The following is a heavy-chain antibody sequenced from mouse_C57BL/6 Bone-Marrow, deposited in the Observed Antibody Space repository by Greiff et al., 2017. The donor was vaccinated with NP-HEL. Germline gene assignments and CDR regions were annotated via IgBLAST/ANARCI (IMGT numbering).Heavy chain of an antibody. CDR2: IYPRSGNT. J-gene: IGHJ4*01. Sequence: VQLQQSGAELARPGASVKLSCKASGYTFTSYGISWVKQRTGQGLEWIGEIYPRSGNTYYNEKFKGKATLTADKSSSTAYMELRSLTSEDSAVYFCARAGSAHYYYGSSYVGGAMDYWGQGTSVTVSS. CDR3: ARAGSAHYYYGSSYVGGAMDY. CDR1: GYTFTSYG. V-gene: IGHV1-81*01. D-gene: IGHD1-1*01.